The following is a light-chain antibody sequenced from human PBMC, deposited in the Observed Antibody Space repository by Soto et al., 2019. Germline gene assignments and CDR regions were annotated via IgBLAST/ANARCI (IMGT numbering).Light chain of an antibody. V-gene: IGKV3-11*01. Sequence: EIVLTQSPATLSLSPGERVTLSCRASQSMNNNLAWYQQKPGQAPRLLIYDAFNRAPGIPARFSGSGSGTDFSLTISSLEPEDFAVYYCQQRRAFGQGTRLEIK. CDR3: QQRRA. CDR1: QSMNNN. J-gene: IGKJ5*01. CDR2: DAF.